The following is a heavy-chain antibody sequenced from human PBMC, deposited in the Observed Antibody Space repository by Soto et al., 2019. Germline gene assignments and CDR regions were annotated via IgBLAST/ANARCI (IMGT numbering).Heavy chain of an antibody. CDR1: GGSISSGDYY. CDR2: IYHSGST. V-gene: IGHV4-30-4*01. J-gene: IGHJ4*02. Sequence: PSETLSLTCTVSGGSISSGDYYWSWIRQPPGKGLEWIGYIYHSGSTYYNPSLKSRVTISVDTSKNQFSLKLSSVTAADTAVYYCARGRGVTVSVYYFDYWGQGTLVTVPQ. D-gene: IGHD3-16*02. CDR3: ARGRGVTVSVYYFDY.